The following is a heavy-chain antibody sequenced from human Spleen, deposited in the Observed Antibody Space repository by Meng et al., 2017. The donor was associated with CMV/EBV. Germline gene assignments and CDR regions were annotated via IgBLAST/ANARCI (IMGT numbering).Heavy chain of an antibody. Sequence: GESLKISCAASGFTFDDYGMSWVRQAPGKGLEWVSGINWNGGSTGYADSVKGRFTISRDHAKNSLYLQMNSLRAEDTAFYYCARGYVEYSAFDYWGQGTLVTVSS. CDR3: ARGYVEYSAFDY. D-gene: IGHD2/OR15-2a*01. CDR2: INWNGGST. J-gene: IGHJ4*02. V-gene: IGHV3-20*04. CDR1: GFTFDDYG.